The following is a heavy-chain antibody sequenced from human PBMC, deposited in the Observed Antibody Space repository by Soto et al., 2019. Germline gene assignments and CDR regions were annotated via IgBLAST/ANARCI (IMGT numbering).Heavy chain of an antibody. Sequence: ASVKVSCKASGYTFTGYYMHWVRQAPGQGLEWMGWINPNSGGTNYAQNVKGRVTMTTDTSTSTVYMELRSLRSDDTAVYFCAREYLDYYDTSGYYYWGQGTLVTVSS. D-gene: IGHD3-22*01. CDR3: AREYLDYYDTSGYYY. J-gene: IGHJ4*02. CDR2: INPNSGGT. CDR1: GYTFTGYY. V-gene: IGHV1-2*02.